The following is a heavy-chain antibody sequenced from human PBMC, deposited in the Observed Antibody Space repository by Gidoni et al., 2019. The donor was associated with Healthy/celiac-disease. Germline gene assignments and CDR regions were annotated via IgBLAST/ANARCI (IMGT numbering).Heavy chain of an antibody. V-gene: IGHV4-34*01. J-gene: IGHJ4*02. CDR1: GGSFSGYY. Sequence: QVQLQQWGAGLLKPSETLSLTCAVYGGSFSGYYWSWIRQPPGKGLEWIGEINHSGSTNYNPSLKSRVTISVDTSKNQFSLKLSSVTAADTAVYYCATTDYSSAFDYWGQGTLVTVSS. CDR3: ATTDYSSAFDY. D-gene: IGHD6-25*01. CDR2: INHSGST.